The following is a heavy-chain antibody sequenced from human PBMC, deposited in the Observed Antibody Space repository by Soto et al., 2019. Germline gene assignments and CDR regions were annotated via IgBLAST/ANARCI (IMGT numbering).Heavy chain of an antibody. Sequence: QVQLQESGPGLVKPSQTLSLTCTVSGGSISSGGYYWSWIRQHPGKGLEWIGYIYYSGSTYYNPSLKSRVTISGDTSKNQFSLKLSSVTAADTAVYYCVSGGSGSYYNADYWGQGTLVTVSS. D-gene: IGHD3-10*01. J-gene: IGHJ4*02. CDR1: GGSISSGGYY. CDR3: VSGGSGSYYNADY. CDR2: IYYSGST. V-gene: IGHV4-31*03.